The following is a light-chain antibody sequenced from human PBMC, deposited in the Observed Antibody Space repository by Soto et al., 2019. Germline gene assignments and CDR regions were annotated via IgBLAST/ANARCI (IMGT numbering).Light chain of an antibody. J-gene: IGLJ6*01. CDR2: DVY. V-gene: IGLV2-14*01. CDR3: SAYTPSNTHV. Sequence: QSALTQPASVSGSPGQSITISCTGTSSDVGAYNYVSWYQQHPGKVPKLMIYDVYSRPSGVSNRFSGSKSGNTASLTISGLQAEEEADYYCSAYTPSNTHVFGGGTKVPVL. CDR1: SSDVGAYNY.